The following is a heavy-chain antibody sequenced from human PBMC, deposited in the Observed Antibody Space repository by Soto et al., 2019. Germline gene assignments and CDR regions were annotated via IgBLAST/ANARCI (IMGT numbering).Heavy chain of an antibody. CDR1: GGTFSSYA. D-gene: IGHD2-15*01. J-gene: IGHJ4*02. CDR2: IIPIFGTA. Sequence: GASVKVSCKASGGTFSSYAISWVRQAPGQGLEWMGGIIPIFGTANYAQKFQGRVTIIADESTSTAYMELSSLRSEDTAVYYCARDTSCSGGSCYRPEYTNFDYWGQGTLVTVSS. V-gene: IGHV1-69*13. CDR3: ARDTSCSGGSCYRPEYTNFDY.